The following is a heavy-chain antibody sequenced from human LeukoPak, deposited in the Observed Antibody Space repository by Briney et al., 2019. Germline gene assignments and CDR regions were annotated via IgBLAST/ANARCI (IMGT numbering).Heavy chain of an antibody. CDR1: GFTFSSYA. Sequence: GGSLRLSCAASGFTFSSYAMHWVRQAPGKGLEWVAVISYDGSNKYYADSVKGRFTISRDNSKNTLYLQMNSLRAEDTAVYYCARESIAARTFDYWGQGTLVTVSS. CDR2: ISYDGSNK. J-gene: IGHJ4*02. V-gene: IGHV3-30-3*01. CDR3: ARESIAARTFDY. D-gene: IGHD6-6*01.